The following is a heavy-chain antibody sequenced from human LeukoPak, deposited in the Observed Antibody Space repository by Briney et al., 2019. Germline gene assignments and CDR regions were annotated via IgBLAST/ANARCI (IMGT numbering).Heavy chain of an antibody. CDR1: GYTFTSYG. D-gene: IGHD4/OR15-4a*01. CDR3: ARVSVAMVPYYYMDV. CDR2: ISAYNGNT. J-gene: IGHJ6*03. V-gene: IGHV1-18*01. Sequence: GSSVKVSCKASGYTFTSYGISWVRQAPGQGLEWMGWISAYNGNTNYAQELQGRVTMTTDTSTSTAYMELRSLRSDDTAVYYCARVSVAMVPYYYMDVWGKGTTVTVSS.